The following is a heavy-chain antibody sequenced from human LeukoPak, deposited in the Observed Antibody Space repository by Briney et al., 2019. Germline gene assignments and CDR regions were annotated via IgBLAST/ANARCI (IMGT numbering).Heavy chain of an antibody. CDR2: IYTSGST. CDR3: ARLLGRYCSSTSCIYNWFDP. J-gene: IGHJ5*02. V-gene: IGHV4-4*09. D-gene: IGHD2-2*01. CDR1: GGSISSYY. Sequence: SETLPLTCTVSGGSISSYYWSWIRQPPGKGLEWIGYIYTSGSTNYNPSLKSRVTISVDTSKNQFSLKLSSVTAADTAVYYCARLLGRYCSSTSCIYNWFDPWGQGTLVTVSS.